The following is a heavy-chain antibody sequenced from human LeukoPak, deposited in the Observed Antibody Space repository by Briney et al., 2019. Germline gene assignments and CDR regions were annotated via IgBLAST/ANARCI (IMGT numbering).Heavy chain of an antibody. Sequence: GASVKVSCKASGYTFTSYYMHWVRQAPGQGLEWMGIINPSCGSTSYAQKFQGRVTMTRDTSTSTVYMELSSLRSEDTAVYYCARAPEKWLRSAYGHDYYYYYMDVWGKGTTVTVSS. CDR3: ARAPEKWLRSAYGHDYYYYYMDV. CDR2: INPSCGST. J-gene: IGHJ6*03. CDR1: GYTFTSYY. V-gene: IGHV1-46*01. D-gene: IGHD5-12*01.